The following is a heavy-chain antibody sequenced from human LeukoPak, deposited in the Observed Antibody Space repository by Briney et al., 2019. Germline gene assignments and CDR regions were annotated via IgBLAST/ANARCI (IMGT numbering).Heavy chain of an antibody. CDR3: ARDKSGAAAGTGSAY. Sequence: GGSLRLSCAASGFTFSSYAMNWVRQAPGKGLEWVSTISGSGDSTYYADSVKGRFTISRDNAKNSLYLQMNSLRAEDTAVYYCARDKSGAAAGTGSAYWGQGTLVTVSS. CDR2: ISGSGDST. D-gene: IGHD6-13*01. J-gene: IGHJ4*02. V-gene: IGHV3-23*01. CDR1: GFTFSSYA.